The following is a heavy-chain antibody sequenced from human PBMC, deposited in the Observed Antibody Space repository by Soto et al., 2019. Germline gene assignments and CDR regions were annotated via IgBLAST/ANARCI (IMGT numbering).Heavy chain of an antibody. CDR3: ARAIVVVVAANPYYYYGMDV. V-gene: IGHV1-69*01. D-gene: IGHD2-15*01. CDR2: IIPIFGTA. CDR1: GGTFSSYA. J-gene: IGHJ6*02. Sequence: QVQLVQSGAEVKKPGSSVKVSCKASGGTFSSYAISWVRQAPGQGREWMGGIIPIFGTANYAQKFQGRVTITAAESTSTAYMEVSRLRSEDQSLNYCARAIVVVVAANPYYYYGMDVWGQGTTVTVSS.